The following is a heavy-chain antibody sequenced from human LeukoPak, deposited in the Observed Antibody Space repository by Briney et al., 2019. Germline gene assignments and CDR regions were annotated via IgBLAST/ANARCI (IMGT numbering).Heavy chain of an antibody. CDR3: ARDILTGSQSRFQH. Sequence: PGGSLRLSCAASGFTISNYYMTWVRQAPGKGLEWVSYISSSSSTIYYADSVKGRFTISRDNAKNSLYLQMNSLRAEDTAVYYCARDILTGSQSRFQHWGQGTLVTVSS. D-gene: IGHD3-9*01. V-gene: IGHV3-48*04. J-gene: IGHJ1*01. CDR1: GFTISNYY. CDR2: ISSSSSTI.